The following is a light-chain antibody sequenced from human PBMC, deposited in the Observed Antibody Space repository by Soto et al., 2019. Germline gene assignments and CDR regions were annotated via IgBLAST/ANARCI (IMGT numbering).Light chain of an antibody. V-gene: IGKV3-15*01. Sequence: ETVMTQSPATLSVSPGERATLSCRASQSVRDSLSWYQQRPGQAPRLLIYGASTRATGIPARFSGSGSETEFTLTISSLQSEDFAVYFCQQYDTWPRTFGQGTKVEIK. CDR3: QQYDTWPRT. CDR1: QSVRDS. J-gene: IGKJ1*01. CDR2: GAS.